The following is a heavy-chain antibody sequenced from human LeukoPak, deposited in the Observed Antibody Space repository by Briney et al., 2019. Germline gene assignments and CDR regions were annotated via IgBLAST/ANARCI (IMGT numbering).Heavy chain of an antibody. CDR1: GYTFSGYY. Sequence: ASVRVSCTASGYTFSGYYIHWVRQVPGQGLEWMGWINPNSGGTNYAQKFHDRVNMTRDTSISTAYMEVSSLTSDDTAIYYCAIVRIGVAGTSFDYWGQGTLVTISS. CDR3: AIVRIGVAGTSFDY. V-gene: IGHV1-2*02. CDR2: INPNSGGT. D-gene: IGHD6-19*01. J-gene: IGHJ4*02.